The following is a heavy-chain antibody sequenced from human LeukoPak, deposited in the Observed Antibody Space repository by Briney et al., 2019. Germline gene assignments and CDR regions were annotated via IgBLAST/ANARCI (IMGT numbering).Heavy chain of an antibody. CDR1: GYTFTGYY. J-gene: IGHJ4*02. D-gene: IGHD2-15*01. Sequence: ASVKVSCKASGYTFTGYYMHWVRQAPGQGLEWMGWINPNSGGTNYAQKFQGRVTMTRDTSISTAYMELSRLRSDDTAVYYCARVDLGSCYSCYGYWGQGTLVTVSS. CDR2: INPNSGGT. CDR3: ARVDLGSCYSCYGY. V-gene: IGHV1-2*02.